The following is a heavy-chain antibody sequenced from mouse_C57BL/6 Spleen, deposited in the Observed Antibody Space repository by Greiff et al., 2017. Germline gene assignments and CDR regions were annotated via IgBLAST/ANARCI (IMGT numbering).Heavy chain of an antibody. CDR1: GFSLTSYG. J-gene: IGHJ4*01. CDR2: IWSDGST. CDR3: ARTLTGTYYYAMDY. Sequence: VKLMESGPGLVAPSQSLSITCTVSGFSLTSYGVHWVRQPPGKGLEWLVVIWSDGSTTYNSALKSRLSISKDNSKSQVFLKMNSLQTDDTAMYYCARTLTGTYYYAMDYWGQGTSVTVSS. D-gene: IGHD4-1*01. V-gene: IGHV2-6*03.